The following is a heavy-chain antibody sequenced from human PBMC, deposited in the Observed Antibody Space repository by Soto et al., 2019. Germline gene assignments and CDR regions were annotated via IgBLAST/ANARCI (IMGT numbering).Heavy chain of an antibody. CDR2: IKQDGSER. CDR3: ARQCFHYFDFWSMDC. D-gene: IGHD3-3*01. CDR1: GFTFSSYW. Sequence: EVQLVESGGGLVQPGGSLRLSCAASGFTFSSYWMSWVRQAPGKGLEWVANIKQDGSERTYVDSVKGRFTISRDNAKNSLYLQMNSLRAEDSAVYYCARQCFHYFDFWSMDCWGQGTLVTVSS. J-gene: IGHJ4*02. V-gene: IGHV3-7*01.